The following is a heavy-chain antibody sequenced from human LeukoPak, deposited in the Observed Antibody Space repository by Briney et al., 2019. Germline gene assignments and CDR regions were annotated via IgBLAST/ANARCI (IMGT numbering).Heavy chain of an antibody. D-gene: IGHD3-9*01. CDR3: AKDPYYDILTGYSWGLFDY. Sequence: PGGSLRLSCAASGFTFSSYAMSWVRQAPGKGLEWVSAISGSGGSTYYADSVKGRFTISRDNSKNTLYLQMNSLRAEDTAVYYCAKDPYYDILTGYSWGLFDYWGQGTLVTVSS. CDR2: ISGSGGST. CDR1: GFTFSSYA. V-gene: IGHV3-23*01. J-gene: IGHJ4*02.